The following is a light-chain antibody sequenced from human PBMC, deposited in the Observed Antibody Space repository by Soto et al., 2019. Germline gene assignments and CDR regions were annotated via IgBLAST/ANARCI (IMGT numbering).Light chain of an antibody. V-gene: IGKV1-39*01. CDR1: QSVSRW. J-gene: IGKJ1*01. Sequence: DIQMTQSPSTLSASVGDRVSISCRASQSVSRWLAWYQQKPGKAPKLLIYAASSLQSGVPSRFSGSGSGTDFTLTISSLQPEDFATYYCQQSYSTLTWTFGQGTKVDI. CDR3: QQSYSTLTWT. CDR2: AAS.